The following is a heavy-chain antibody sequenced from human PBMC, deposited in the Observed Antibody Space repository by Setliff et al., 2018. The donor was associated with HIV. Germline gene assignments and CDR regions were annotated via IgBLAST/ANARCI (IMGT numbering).Heavy chain of an antibody. CDR2: IYYSGST. CDR1: GGSFSDYY. Sequence: PSETLSLTCAVYGGSFSDYYWSWIRQSPGKGLEWIGYIYYSGSTKYNPSLKSRLTISVDTSKNQFSLKLRSVTAADTAFYYCARGVTHPPPFGAFDIWGLGTLVTVSS. J-gene: IGHJ3*02. CDR3: ARGVTHPPPFGAFDI. V-gene: IGHV4-59*01. D-gene: IGHD5-18*01.